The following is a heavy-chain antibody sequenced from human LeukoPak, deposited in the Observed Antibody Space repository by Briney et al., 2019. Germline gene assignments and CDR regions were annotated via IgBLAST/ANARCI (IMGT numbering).Heavy chain of an antibody. CDR1: GFTFSSYW. CDR3: ARDSGN. V-gene: IGHV3-74*01. Sequence: GGSLRLSCAASGFTFSSYWMHWVRQAPGKGLVWVSNINRDGKSTSYADSVKGRFTISRDDAKNTLYLQMNSLRAEDTAVYYCARDSGNWGQGTLVTVSS. CDR2: INRDGKST. J-gene: IGHJ4*02.